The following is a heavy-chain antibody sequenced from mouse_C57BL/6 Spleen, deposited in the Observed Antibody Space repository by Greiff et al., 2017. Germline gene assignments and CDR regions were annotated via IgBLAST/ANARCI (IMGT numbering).Heavy chain of an antibody. D-gene: IGHD2-4*01. J-gene: IGHJ4*01. V-gene: IGHV1-82*01. Sequence: QVQLQQSGPELVKPGASVKLSCTASGYAFSSSWMNWVKQRPGKGLEWIGWIYPGDGAINYNGKFKGKATLTADKSSSTAYMQLSSLTSEDYAVYCCARDDYPYAMDYWGQGTSVTVSS. CDR1: GYAFSSSW. CDR3: ARDDYPYAMDY. CDR2: IYPGDGAI.